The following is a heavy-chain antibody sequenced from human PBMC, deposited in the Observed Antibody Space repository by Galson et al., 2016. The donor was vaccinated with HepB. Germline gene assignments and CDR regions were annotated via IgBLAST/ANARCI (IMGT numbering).Heavy chain of an antibody. D-gene: IGHD3-3*01. CDR3: ARDRGVNYDFWSGYFDY. CDR2: IITLLGTT. V-gene: IGHV1-69*13. CDR1: GGTFSSYA. J-gene: IGHJ4*02. Sequence: SVKVSCKASGGTFSSYAISWVRQAPGQGLEWMGGIITLLGTTNYAQKFQGRVTITADESTSTAYMELNSLRSEDTAVYYCARDRGVNYDFWSGYFDYWGQGTLVTVSS.